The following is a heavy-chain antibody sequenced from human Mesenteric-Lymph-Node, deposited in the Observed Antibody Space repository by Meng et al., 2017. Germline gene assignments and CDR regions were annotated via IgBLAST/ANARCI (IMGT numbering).Heavy chain of an antibody. Sequence: QLQLQESGSGLVKPSQTLSLACAVSGGSISSGGYSWSWIRQPPGKGLEWIGYIYHSGSTYYNPSLKSRVTISIDRSNNQFSLKLSSVTAADTAVYYCSRSAYSSAWHVDYWGQGTLVTVSS. J-gene: IGHJ4*02. CDR1: GGSISSGGYS. CDR2: IYHSGST. V-gene: IGHV4-30-2*01. D-gene: IGHD6-19*01. CDR3: SRSAYSSAWHVDY.